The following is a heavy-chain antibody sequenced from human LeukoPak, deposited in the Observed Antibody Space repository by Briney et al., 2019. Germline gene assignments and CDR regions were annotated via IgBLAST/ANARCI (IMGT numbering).Heavy chain of an antibody. D-gene: IGHD2-2*01. J-gene: IGHJ6*02. CDR1: GFTFSSYC. Sequence: QSGGSLRLSCAASGFTFSSYCMHWVRQAPCKGLEWVAVISYDGSNKYYADSVKGRFTISRDNSKNTLYLQMNSLRAEDTAVYYCAKEIVRYQLLYGMDVWGQGTTVTVSS. CDR3: AKEIVRYQLLYGMDV. V-gene: IGHV3-30*18. CDR2: ISYDGSNK.